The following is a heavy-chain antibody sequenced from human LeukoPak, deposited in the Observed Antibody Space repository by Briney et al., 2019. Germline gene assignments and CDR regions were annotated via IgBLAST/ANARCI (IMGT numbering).Heavy chain of an antibody. J-gene: IGHJ6*03. V-gene: IGHV3-23*01. CDR3: AKDRTPQLLLFDYYYYYMDV. D-gene: IGHD2-15*01. CDR1: GFTFSSYA. Sequence: GGSLRLSCAASGFTFSSYAMSWVRQAPGKGLEWVSAISGSGGSTYYADSVKGRFTISRDNSKNTLYLQINSLRAEDTAVYYSAKDRTPQLLLFDYYYYYMDVWGKGTTVTVSS. CDR2: ISGSGGST.